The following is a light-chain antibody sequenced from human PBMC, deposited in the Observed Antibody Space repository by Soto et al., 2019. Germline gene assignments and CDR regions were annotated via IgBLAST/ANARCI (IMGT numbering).Light chain of an antibody. CDR2: KAS. J-gene: IGKJ4*01. Sequence: DIQMTQSPSSVSASVGDTVTVSCRASRVISSWLAWYQQKPGRAPNLLIYKASTLQTGVPSGFSGSGSGTDFTLTITNLQTEDFATYYCHQASSFPRAVGGGTKVDSK. V-gene: IGKV1-12*01. CDR3: HQASSFPRA. CDR1: RVISSW.